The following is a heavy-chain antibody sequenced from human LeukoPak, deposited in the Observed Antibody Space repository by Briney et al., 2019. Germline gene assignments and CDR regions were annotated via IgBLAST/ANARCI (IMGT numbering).Heavy chain of an antibody. CDR2: INPSGGST. D-gene: IGHD6-19*01. J-gene: IGHJ6*02. Sequence: ASVKVSCKASGYTFTSYYMHWVRQAPGQGLEWMGIINPSGGSTSYAQKFQGRVTMTRDTSTSTVYMELSSLRSEDTTVYYCPRDAYSSGWSHYYYGMDVWGQGTTVTVSS. V-gene: IGHV1-46*01. CDR3: PRDAYSSGWSHYYYGMDV. CDR1: GYTFTSYY.